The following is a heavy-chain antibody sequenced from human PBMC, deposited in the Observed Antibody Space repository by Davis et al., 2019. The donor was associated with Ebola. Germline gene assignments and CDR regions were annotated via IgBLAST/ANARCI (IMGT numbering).Heavy chain of an antibody. CDR3: ARLVGYCSSTSCYIGDYYYYYMDV. V-gene: IGHV4-59*08. D-gene: IGHD2-2*02. CDR2: IYYSGST. J-gene: IGHJ6*03. Sequence: PSETLSLTCTVSGGSISSYYWSWIRQPPGKGLEWIGYIYYSGSTNYNPSLKSRVTISVDTSKNQFSLKLSSVTAADTAVYYCARLVGYCSSTSCYIGDYYYYYMDVWGKGTTVTVSS. CDR1: GGSISSYY.